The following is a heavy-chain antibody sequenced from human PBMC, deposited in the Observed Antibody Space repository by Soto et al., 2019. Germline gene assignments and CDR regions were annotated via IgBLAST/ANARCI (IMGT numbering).Heavy chain of an antibody. J-gene: IGHJ4*02. CDR2: IWHDGTNK. CDR1: GLSVCSYA. Sequence: SCAAAGLSVCSYAMHWVRRAPGKGLEWVAMIWHDGTNKYYADSVKGRSTVSRDNSKNTLYLQMESLRAEDTAVYYCARDPAGSGSAFEYCGQGTLVTVSS. V-gene: IGHV3-33*01. CDR3: ARDPAGSGSAFEY. D-gene: IGHD6-19*01.